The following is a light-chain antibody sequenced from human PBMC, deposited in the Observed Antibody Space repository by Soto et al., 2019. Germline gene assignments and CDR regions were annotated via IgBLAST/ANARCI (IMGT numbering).Light chain of an antibody. CDR1: RSNIGATYG. J-gene: IGLJ2*01. V-gene: IGLV1-40*01. CDR2: GNT. CDR3: QSYDSSLSGSV. Sequence: QSVLTQPPSVSGAPGQRVTISCTGSRSNIGATYGVHWYQQLPGTAPKLLIYGNTNRPSGVPDRFSGSKSGTSASLAITGLQAEDEADYYCQSYDSSLSGSVFGGGPKLTVL.